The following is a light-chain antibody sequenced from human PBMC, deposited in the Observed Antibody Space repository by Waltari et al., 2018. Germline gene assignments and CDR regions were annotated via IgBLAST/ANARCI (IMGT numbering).Light chain of an antibody. CDR2: DVT. J-gene: IGLJ1*01. Sequence: QSALTQPASVSGSPGQSITISCSGSSSDVGGYNYFSWYQQHPDKVPKLLIYDVTYRPSGVSNRFSGSKSGNTASLTISGLQAEDEADYYCSSFTTSSTYVFGTGTRVTVL. CDR1: SSDVGGYNY. CDR3: SSFTTSSTYV. V-gene: IGLV2-14*03.